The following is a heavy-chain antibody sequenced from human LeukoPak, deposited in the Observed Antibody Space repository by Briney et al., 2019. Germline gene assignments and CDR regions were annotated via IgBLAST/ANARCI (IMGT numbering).Heavy chain of an antibody. CDR2: IYYIGTT. CDR1: GGSMSSYY. D-gene: IGHD6-13*01. Sequence: AETLCLTCTISGGSMSSYYWSWIRQPPGKGLEWIGYIYYIGTTNYNPSLKSRVTISVDTSKNQFSLKLSSVTAADTAVYYCARVGSSWYFDYWGPGNLGTVSS. J-gene: IGHJ4*02. V-gene: IGHV4-59*01. CDR3: ARVGSSWYFDY.